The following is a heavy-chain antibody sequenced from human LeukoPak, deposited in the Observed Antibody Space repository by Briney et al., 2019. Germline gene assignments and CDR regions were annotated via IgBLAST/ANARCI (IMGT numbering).Heavy chain of an antibody. CDR1: DGSINSYY. V-gene: IGHV4-59*01. CDR2: IYYNGNT. J-gene: IGHJ6*02. Sequence: PSETLSLTCSVSDGSINSYYWNWIRRPPGKGLEWIGYIYYNGNTNYSPSLKSQVTMSVDASKNLFSLKVSSVTAADTAVYYCARGRSNYYGMDVWGQGTTVTVSS. D-gene: IGHD1-26*01. CDR3: ARGRSNYYGMDV.